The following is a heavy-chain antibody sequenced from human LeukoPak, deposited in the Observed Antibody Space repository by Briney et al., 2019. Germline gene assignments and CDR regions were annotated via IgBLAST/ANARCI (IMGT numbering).Heavy chain of an antibody. J-gene: IGHJ4*02. CDR2: IKQDGSER. D-gene: IGHD1-26*01. CDR3: ARDSVGAQDPGLYYFDY. V-gene: IGHV3-7*01. Sequence: PGGSLRLSCAASGFTFSSYWMNWVRQAPGKGLEWVANIKQDGSERYYVDSVKGRFTISRDNAKNSLYLQMNSLRVEDTAVYYCARDSVGAQDPGLYYFDYWGQGTLVTVSS. CDR1: GFTFSSYW.